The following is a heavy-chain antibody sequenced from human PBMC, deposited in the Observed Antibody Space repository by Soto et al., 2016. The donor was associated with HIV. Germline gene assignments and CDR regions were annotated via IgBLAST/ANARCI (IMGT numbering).Heavy chain of an antibody. Sequence: QVQLQESGPGLVKPSQTLSLTCAVYGGTFSGYYWSWIRQSPGQGLEWIGKISHSGDNDYNPSLKSRVTISADTSKNQFSLKLTSVTAADTAVYYCARGNGYEWGFHFDYWGQGTLVTVSS. CDR1: GGTFSGYY. CDR2: ISHSGDN. D-gene: IGHD5-12*01. CDR3: ARGNGYEWGFHFDY. J-gene: IGHJ4*02. V-gene: IGHV4-34*09.